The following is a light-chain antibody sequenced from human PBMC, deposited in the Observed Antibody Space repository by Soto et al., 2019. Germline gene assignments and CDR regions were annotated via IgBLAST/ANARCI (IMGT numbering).Light chain of an antibody. J-gene: IGKJ5*01. CDR3: QQYGSSPIT. V-gene: IGKV3D-20*01. CDR2: DAS. Sequence: EIVLSQSPATVSLSPGERATLSCGASQSVTNSYLVWYQQKPGLAPRLLIYDASSRATGIPDRFSGSGSGTDFTLTISRLEPEDFAVYYCQQYGSSPITFGQGTRLEIK. CDR1: QSVTNSY.